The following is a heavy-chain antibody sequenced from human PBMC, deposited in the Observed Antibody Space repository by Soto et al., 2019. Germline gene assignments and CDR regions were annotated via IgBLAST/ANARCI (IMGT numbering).Heavy chain of an antibody. CDR1: GGSFSGYY. J-gene: IGHJ4*02. D-gene: IGHD5-12*01. Sequence: SETLSLTCAVYGGSFSGYYWSWIRQPPGKGLEWIGEINHSGSTNYNPSLKSRVTISVDTSKNQFSLKLSSVTAADTAVYYCARLRTYGGYYFGYWGQGTLVTVSS. V-gene: IGHV4-34*01. CDR3: ARLRTYGGYYFGY. CDR2: INHSGST.